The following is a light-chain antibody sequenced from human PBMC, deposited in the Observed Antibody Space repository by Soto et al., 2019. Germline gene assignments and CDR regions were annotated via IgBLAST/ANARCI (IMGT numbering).Light chain of an antibody. Sequence: EIVLTQSPCTLSLSPGERATLSCSTSQTVSSAYFAWYQQRPGQAPRLLFYDASTRATGIPDRFSCSGSGRDFTLTISRLEPEDSAVYYCQQFGSSPITFGQGTRLEI. J-gene: IGKJ5*01. V-gene: IGKV3-20*01. CDR3: QQFGSSPIT. CDR1: QTVSSAY. CDR2: DAS.